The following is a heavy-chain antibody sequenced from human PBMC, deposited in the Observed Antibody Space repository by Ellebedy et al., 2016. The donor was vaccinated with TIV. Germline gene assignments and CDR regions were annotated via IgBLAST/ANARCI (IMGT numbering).Heavy chain of an antibody. V-gene: IGHV3-7*01. CDR3: ARASSGAYVFHFDY. D-gene: IGHD6-19*01. CDR2: MKHDGSES. J-gene: IGHJ4*02. CDR1: GFTFSSYW. Sequence: GESLKISXAASGFTFSSYWMSWVRQAPGKGLEWVTSMKHDGSESYYVDSVKGRFTISRDNAKNSLYLQMNSLRAEDTAVYYCARASSGAYVFHFDYWGQGTLVTVSS.